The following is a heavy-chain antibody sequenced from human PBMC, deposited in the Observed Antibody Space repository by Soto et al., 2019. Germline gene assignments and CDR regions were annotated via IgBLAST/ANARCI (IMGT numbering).Heavy chain of an antibody. D-gene: IGHD3-22*01. CDR1: GGAFSSYA. V-gene: IGHV1-69*01. Sequence: QVQLVQSGAEVKKPGSSVKVSCKASGGAFSSYAISWVRQAPGQGLEWMGGIIPIFGSASSAQKFQGRVTFTADESTSTAYMELSSLRSEDTAVYYCARGYYASGGLFDLWGRGTLVTVSS. J-gene: IGHJ2*01. CDR3: ARGYYASGGLFDL. CDR2: IIPIFGSA.